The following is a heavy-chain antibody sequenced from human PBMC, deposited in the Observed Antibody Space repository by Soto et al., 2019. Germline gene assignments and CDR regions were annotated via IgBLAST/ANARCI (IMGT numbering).Heavy chain of an antibody. CDR1: GFNIRDHY. CDR3: ARTARLLDS. Sequence: QVQLVESGGGLVNPGGSLRLSCVASGFNIRDHYMNWVRQAPGRGLEWVSYMSGSGSDVNYVDSVRGRFTMSRDNAQNSLFLQMNSLRAEDTAVYYCARTARLLDSWGPGTLVIVSS. J-gene: IGHJ4*02. D-gene: IGHD2-21*01. CDR2: MSGSGSDV. V-gene: IGHV3-11*01.